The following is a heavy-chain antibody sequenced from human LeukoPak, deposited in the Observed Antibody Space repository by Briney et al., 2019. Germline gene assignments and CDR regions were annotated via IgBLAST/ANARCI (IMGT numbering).Heavy chain of an antibody. D-gene: IGHD2-15*01. Sequence: GGSLRLSCVASGFTFSSYSMNWVRQAPGKGLEWVSYISSSSSTIYYADSVKGRFTISRDNAKNSLYLQMDSLRAEDTAVYYCARDIRPRYCSGGSCYSGSYWYFDLWGRGTLVTVSS. J-gene: IGHJ2*01. V-gene: IGHV3-48*04. CDR3: ARDIRPRYCSGGSCYSGSYWYFDL. CDR1: GFTFSSYS. CDR2: ISSSSSTI.